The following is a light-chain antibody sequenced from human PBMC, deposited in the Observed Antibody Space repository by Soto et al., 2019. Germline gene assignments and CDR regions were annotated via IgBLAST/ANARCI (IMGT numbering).Light chain of an antibody. CDR1: QSVSSSY. J-gene: IGKJ2*01. V-gene: IGKV3-20*01. CDR3: QQYGSSPPMYT. CDR2: GAS. Sequence: EIVLTQSPGTLSLSPGERATLSCRASQSVSSSYVAWYQQKPGQAPRLLIYGASSRATGIPDRFSGSGSGTDFTLTISRLEPEDFAVYSCQQYGSSPPMYTFGQGTKLEIK.